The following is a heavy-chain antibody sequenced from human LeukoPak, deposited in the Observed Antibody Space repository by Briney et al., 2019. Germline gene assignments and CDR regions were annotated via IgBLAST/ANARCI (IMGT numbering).Heavy chain of an antibody. Sequence: KASETLSLTCTVSGGSISSYYRSWIRQPPGKGLEWIGYISYSGSTNFNPSLKSRVTISVDTSKNQFSLKLSSVTAADTAVYYCAREGTAGTNLNWFDPWGQGTLVTVSS. CDR1: GGSISSYY. CDR3: AREGTAGTNLNWFDP. CDR2: ISYSGST. V-gene: IGHV4-59*01. D-gene: IGHD1-1*01. J-gene: IGHJ5*02.